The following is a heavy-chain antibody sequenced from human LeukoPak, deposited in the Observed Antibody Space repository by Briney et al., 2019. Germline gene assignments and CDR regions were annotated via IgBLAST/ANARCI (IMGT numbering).Heavy chain of an antibody. CDR1: GGSISTYY. D-gene: IGHD3-16*01. CDR2: IYYSGST. J-gene: IGHJ5*02. CDR3: ARESGSYLWRSWLNP. V-gene: IGHV4-59*01. Sequence: PSETLSLTCTVSGGSISTYYWSWIRQLPGKGLEWIGYIYYSGSTNYNPSLKSRVTISVDTSKNQFSLKLSSVTAADTAIYYCARESGSYLWRSWLNPWGQGTLVTVSS.